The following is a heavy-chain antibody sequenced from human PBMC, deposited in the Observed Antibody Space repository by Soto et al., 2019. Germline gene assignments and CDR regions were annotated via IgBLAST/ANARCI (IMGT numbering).Heavy chain of an antibody. CDR2: IYYSGST. CDR3: AKYYDSSGYKYRAGDYFDY. Sequence: QVQLQESGPGLVKPSQTLYLTCTVSGGSISSGGYYWSWIRQHPGKGLEWIGYIYYSGSTYYNPSLKSRVTISVDTSKNQFSLKLSSVTASDTAVYYCAKYYDSSGYKYRAGDYFDYWGQGTLVTVSS. J-gene: IGHJ4*02. V-gene: IGHV4-31*03. CDR1: GGSISSGGYY. D-gene: IGHD3-22*01.